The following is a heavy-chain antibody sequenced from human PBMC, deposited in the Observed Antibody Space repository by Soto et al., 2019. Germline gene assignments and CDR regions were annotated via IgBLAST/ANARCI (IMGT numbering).Heavy chain of an antibody. V-gene: IGHV3-30*18. CDR1: GFTFSSYG. CDR3: AKDLRYYYGMDV. J-gene: IGHJ6*02. CDR2: ISYDGSNK. Sequence: QVQLVESGGGVVQPGRSLRLSCAASGFTFSSYGMHWVRQAPGKGLEWVAVISYDGSNKYYADSVKGRFTISRDNSKNTLYLQMNSLRAEDTAVYYCAKDLRYYYGMDVWGQGTTVTVSS.